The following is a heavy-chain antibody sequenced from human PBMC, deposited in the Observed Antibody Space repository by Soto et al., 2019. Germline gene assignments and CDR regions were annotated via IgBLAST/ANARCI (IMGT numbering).Heavy chain of an antibody. CDR3: AKDRAYCSGGSCPYYFDF. Sequence: GGSLRLSCAASGFTFSSYAMSWVRQAPGKGLEWVSAISGSGGSTYYADSVKGRFTISRDNSKNTLYLQMNSLRAEDTAVYYCAKDRAYCSGGSCPYYFDFWGQGNLVTVSS. V-gene: IGHV3-23*01. CDR2: ISGSGGST. J-gene: IGHJ4*02. CDR1: GFTFSSYA. D-gene: IGHD2-15*01.